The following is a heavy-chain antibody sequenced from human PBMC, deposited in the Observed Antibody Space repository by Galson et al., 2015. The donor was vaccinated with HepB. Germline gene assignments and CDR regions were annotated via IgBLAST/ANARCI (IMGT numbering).Heavy chain of an antibody. CDR2: ISSNSSTI. V-gene: IGHV3-48*01. CDR1: GFTFSSYS. CDR3: ASDSSGSDY. Sequence: SLRLSCAASGFTFSSYSMNWVRQAPGKGLEWVSYISSNSSTIYYADSVKGRFTISRDNAKNSLYLQMNSLRAEDTAVYYCASDSSGSDYWGQGTLVTVSS. J-gene: IGHJ4*02. D-gene: IGHD6-19*01.